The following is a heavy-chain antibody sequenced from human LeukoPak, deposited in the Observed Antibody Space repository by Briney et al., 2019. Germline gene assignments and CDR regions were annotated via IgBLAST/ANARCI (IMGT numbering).Heavy chain of an antibody. Sequence: EPSETLSLTCTVSSGSISGSYWSWIRQPPGKGLEWIAYMYNSGSTNYNPSLKSRVTISIDTSKNQFSLKLSSLTAADTAIYYCARGIESYGDYGYWGQGILVTVSS. V-gene: IGHV4-59*01. CDR1: SGSISGSY. D-gene: IGHD4-17*01. CDR2: MYNSGST. CDR3: ARGIESYGDYGY. J-gene: IGHJ4*02.